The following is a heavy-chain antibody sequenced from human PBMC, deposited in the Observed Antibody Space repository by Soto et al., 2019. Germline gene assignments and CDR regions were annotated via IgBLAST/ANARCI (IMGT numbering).Heavy chain of an antibody. D-gene: IGHD5-12*01. J-gene: IGHJ3*02. V-gene: IGHV3-33*01. Sequence: QVQLVESGGGVVQPGRSLRLSCAASRFTFTIYGMHWVRRAPGKGLEWVAVIWYDGSNKYYADSVKGRFTISRDNSKNTLYLQMNSLRAEDTAVYYCAREEMATIHPWVPAAFDIWGQGTMVTVSS. CDR1: RFTFTIYG. CDR3: AREEMATIHPWVPAAFDI. CDR2: IWYDGSNK.